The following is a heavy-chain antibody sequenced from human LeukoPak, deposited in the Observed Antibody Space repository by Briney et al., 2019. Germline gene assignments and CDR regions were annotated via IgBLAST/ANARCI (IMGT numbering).Heavy chain of an antibody. Sequence: GGSLRLSWAPSGFIFGVYTMHWVRHPPGKALEWLALISWDGSKTHHADSVEGRFTNSRVNTKDSPCMQMNSLRTEDTALHYCAKDWGLRTGYYFGLENWGQGTLVTVSS. D-gene: IGHD3-22*01. CDR2: ISWDGSKT. V-gene: IGHV3-43*01. J-gene: IGHJ1*01. CDR1: GFIFGVYT. CDR3: AKDWGLRTGYYFGLEN.